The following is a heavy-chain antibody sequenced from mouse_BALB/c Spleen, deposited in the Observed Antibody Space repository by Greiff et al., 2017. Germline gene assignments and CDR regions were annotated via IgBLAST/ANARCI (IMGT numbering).Heavy chain of an antibody. J-gene: IGHJ2*01. D-gene: IGHD3-1*01. CDR2: ISSGGST. Sequence: EVQVVESGGGLVKPGGSLKLSCAASGFTFSSYAMSWVRQTPEKRLEWVASISSGGSTYYPDSVKGRFTISRDNARNILYLQMSSLRSEDTAMYYCARGSGLRGYFDYWGQGTTLTVSS. CDR1: GFTFSSYA. V-gene: IGHV5-6-5*01. CDR3: ARGSGLRGYFDY.